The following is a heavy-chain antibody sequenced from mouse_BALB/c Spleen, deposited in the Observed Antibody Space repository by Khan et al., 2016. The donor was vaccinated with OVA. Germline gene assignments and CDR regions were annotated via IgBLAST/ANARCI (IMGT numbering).Heavy chain of an antibody. Sequence: EVQLQQSGPELVKPGASLKMSCKASGYSFTGYTMNWVKQSRVKNLEWIGLINPYNGGTAYNLKFGGTATLTVDKSSNTAYMELLSLTSEASAVYYCVRSASYGDYVEAWFAYWGQGTLVTVSA. CDR3: VRSASYGDYVEAWFAY. CDR1: GYSFTGYT. D-gene: IGHD2-13*01. J-gene: IGHJ3*01. CDR2: INPYNGGT. V-gene: IGHV1-18*01.